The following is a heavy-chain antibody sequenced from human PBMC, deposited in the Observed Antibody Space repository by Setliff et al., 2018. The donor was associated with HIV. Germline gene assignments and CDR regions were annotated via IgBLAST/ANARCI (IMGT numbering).Heavy chain of an antibody. J-gene: IGHJ4*02. D-gene: IGHD5-12*01. Sequence: SETLSLTCTVSGASIPSSSHYWGWIRQPPRKGLQWIGTIFSSGSTYYDPSLKSRVTISIDSTKNQISLKLNFVTAADTAVYYCARHVDIVAPFDFWGQGTLVTVSS. V-gene: IGHV4-39*01. CDR1: GASIPSSSHY. CDR3: ARHVDIVAPFDF. CDR2: IFSSGST.